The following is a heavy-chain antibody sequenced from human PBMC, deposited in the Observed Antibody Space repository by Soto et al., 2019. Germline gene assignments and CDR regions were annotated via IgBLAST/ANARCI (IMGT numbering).Heavy chain of an antibody. J-gene: IGHJ5*02. V-gene: IGHV1-69*06. D-gene: IGHD6-19*01. Sequence: QEQLVQSGAEVKKPGSSVKVSCKVSGGTFNTFAISWVRQAPGQGLEWMGGIIPIFNTAKYAQKFQGRVTITADKSTSTVHMELSSLRSEDTAVYYCARQTVSSGWHYGNWFDPWGQGTLVTVS. CDR2: IIPIFNTA. CDR3: ARQTVSSGWHYGNWFDP. CDR1: GGTFNTFA.